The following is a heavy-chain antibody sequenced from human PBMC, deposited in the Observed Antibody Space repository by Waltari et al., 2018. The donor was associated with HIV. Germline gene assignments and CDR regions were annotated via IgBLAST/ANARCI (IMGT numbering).Heavy chain of an antibody. CDR2: IAAGDGSA. Sequence: EMKKPGASVRLSCRASGFLLADHYFPCVRHGPRQTFEWMGIIAAGDGSATSAQKFRPRLTLTRDLFTGTLYMDLMSLKSDDTAVYYCARGRLELGAFDIWGQGTLITGSS. CDR3: ARGRLELGAFDI. D-gene: IGHD1-7*01. J-gene: IGHJ3*02. CDR1: GFLLADHY. V-gene: IGHV1-46*01.